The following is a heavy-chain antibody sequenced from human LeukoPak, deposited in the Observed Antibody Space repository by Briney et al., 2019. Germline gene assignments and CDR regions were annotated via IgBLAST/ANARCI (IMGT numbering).Heavy chain of an antibody. Sequence: GGPLRLSCAASGFTFSSYSMNWVRQAPGKGLEWVSSISSSSSYIYYADSVKGRFTISRDNAKSSLYLQMNSLRAEDTAVYYCARATLCSGGSCKLDYWGQGTLVTVSS. V-gene: IGHV3-21*01. CDR1: GFTFSSYS. D-gene: IGHD2-15*01. CDR2: ISSSSSYI. CDR3: ARATLCSGGSCKLDY. J-gene: IGHJ4*02.